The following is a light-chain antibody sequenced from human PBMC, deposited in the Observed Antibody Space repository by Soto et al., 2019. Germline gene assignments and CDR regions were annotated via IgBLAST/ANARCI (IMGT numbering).Light chain of an antibody. CDR1: SSNIGAGYD. CDR3: QSYDSSLSVVVV. V-gene: IGLV1-40*01. CDR2: GNS. J-gene: IGLJ2*01. Sequence: QSVLTQPPSVSGAPGQRVTISCTGSSSNIGAGYDVHWYQQLPGTAPKLLIYGNSNRPSGVPDRFSGSKSGTSASLAITGLQAEDEADYYSQSYDSSLSVVVVFGGGTKLTVL.